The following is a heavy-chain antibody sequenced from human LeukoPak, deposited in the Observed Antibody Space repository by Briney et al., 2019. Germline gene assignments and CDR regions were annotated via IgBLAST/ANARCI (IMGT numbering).Heavy chain of an antibody. CDR3: ARDILWFGELLFDY. D-gene: IGHD3-10*01. CDR1: GFTFSNYW. J-gene: IGHJ4*02. V-gene: IGHV3-7*01. CDR2: IKEDGSEK. Sequence: PGGSLRLSCAASGFTFSNYWITWVRQAPGEGLAWVGNIKEDGSEKYYVDSVKGRFTISRDNAKNSLYLQMNSLRAEDTAVYYCARDILWFGELLFDYWGQGTLVTVSS.